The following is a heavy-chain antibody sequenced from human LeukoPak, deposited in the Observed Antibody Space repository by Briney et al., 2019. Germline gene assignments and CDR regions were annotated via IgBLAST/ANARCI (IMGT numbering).Heavy chain of an antibody. CDR3: ARSTGGVVHPNFDY. Sequence: SETLSLTCAVSGGSISSGGYSWSWIRQPPGKGLEWIGYIYHSGSTYYNPSLKSRVTISVDRSKNQFSLKLSSVTAADTAVYYCARSTGGVVHPNFDYWGQGTLVTVSS. CDR1: GGSISSGGYS. D-gene: IGHD3-3*01. V-gene: IGHV4-30-2*01. J-gene: IGHJ4*02. CDR2: IYHSGST.